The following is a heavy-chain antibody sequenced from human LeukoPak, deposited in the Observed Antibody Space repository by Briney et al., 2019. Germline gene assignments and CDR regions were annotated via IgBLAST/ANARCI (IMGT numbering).Heavy chain of an antibody. V-gene: IGHV3-9*01. CDR1: GFTFDDYA. Sequence: GGSLRLSCAASGFTFDDYAMHWVRQAPGKGLEWVSGINWNSGNIGYADSVKGRFTISRDNAKNSLYLQMNSLRTEDTALYYCAKDTQWLVRHGYFDYWGQGTLVTVSS. CDR3: AKDTQWLVRHGYFDY. J-gene: IGHJ4*02. CDR2: INWNSGNI. D-gene: IGHD6-19*01.